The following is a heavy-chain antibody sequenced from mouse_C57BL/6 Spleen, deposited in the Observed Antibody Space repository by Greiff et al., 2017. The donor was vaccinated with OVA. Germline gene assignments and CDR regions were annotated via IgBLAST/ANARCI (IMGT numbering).Heavy chain of an antibody. Sequence: QVQLQQSGAELVKPGASVKMSCKASGYTFTSYWITWVKQRPGQGLEWIGDIYPGSGSTNYNEKFKSKATLTVDTSSSTAYMQLSSLTSEDSAIYYCARVGGYYDYDKDFDYWGQGTTLTVSS. D-gene: IGHD2-4*01. CDR2: IYPGSGST. V-gene: IGHV1-55*01. J-gene: IGHJ2*01. CDR3: ARVGGYYDYDKDFDY. CDR1: GYTFTSYW.